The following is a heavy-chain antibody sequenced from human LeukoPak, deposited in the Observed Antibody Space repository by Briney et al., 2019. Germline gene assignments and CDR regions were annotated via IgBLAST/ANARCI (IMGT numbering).Heavy chain of an antibody. J-gene: IGHJ4*02. CDR3: ARGSGLYTAMAS. CDR2: ISSSSSYI. Sequence: PGGSLRLSCAASGFTFSSYSMTWVRQAPGKGLEWVSSISSSSSYIYYADSVKGRFTISRDNSKNTLYLQMGSLRAEDMAVYYCARGSGLYTAMASWGQGTLVTVSS. CDR1: GFTFSSYS. D-gene: IGHD5-18*01. V-gene: IGHV3-21*01.